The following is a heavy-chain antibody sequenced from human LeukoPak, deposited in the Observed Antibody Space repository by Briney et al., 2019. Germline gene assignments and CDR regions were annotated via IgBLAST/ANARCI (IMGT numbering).Heavy chain of an antibody. Sequence: GASVKVSCKVSGYTLTELSMHWVRQAPGKGLEWMGGFGPEDGETVYAQKFQGRVTMTEDTSKDTAYMELSSLKSEDTAVYYCARRGKYYDYVWGSYRYSGFDYWGQGTLVTVSS. D-gene: IGHD3-16*02. CDR3: ARRGKYYDYVWGSYRYSGFDY. CDR1: GYTLTELS. CDR2: FGPEDGET. J-gene: IGHJ4*02. V-gene: IGHV1-24*01.